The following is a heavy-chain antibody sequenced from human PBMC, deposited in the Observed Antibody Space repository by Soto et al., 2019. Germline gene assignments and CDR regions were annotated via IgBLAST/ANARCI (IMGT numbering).Heavy chain of an antibody. CDR3: ARDNSQKYGTPAASSWFHH. V-gene: IGHV1-46*01. CDR1: GFSFSDYF. D-gene: IGHD2-15*01. J-gene: IGHJ5*02. CDR2: INPSGDSR. Sequence: ASVKVSCKASGFSFSDYFMHWVRQAPGQGLEWMGIINPSGDSRNYAQKFQGRVTITRDTSTSTVYMDPSSLRYEDTAVYYCARDNSQKYGTPAASSWFHHWGQGTPVTVSS.